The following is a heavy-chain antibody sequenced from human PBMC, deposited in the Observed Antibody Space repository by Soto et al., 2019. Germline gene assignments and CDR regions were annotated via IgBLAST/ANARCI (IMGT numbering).Heavy chain of an antibody. J-gene: IGHJ3*02. CDR1: GGSVSGYY. CDR2: INHSGST. D-gene: IGHD5-12*01. Sequence: PSETLSLTCAVYGGSVSGYYWSWIRQPPGKGLEWIGEINHSGSTNYNPSLKSRVTISVDTSKNQFSLKLSSVTAADTAVYYCARDRRGWLRLYEPAFDIWGQGTMVTVSS. V-gene: IGHV4-34*01. CDR3: ARDRRGWLRLYEPAFDI.